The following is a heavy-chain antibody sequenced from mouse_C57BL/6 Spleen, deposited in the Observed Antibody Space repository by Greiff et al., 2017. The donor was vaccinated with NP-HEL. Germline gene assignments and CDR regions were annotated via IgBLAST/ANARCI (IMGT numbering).Heavy chain of an antibody. CDR1: GYTFTDYY. J-gene: IGHJ2*01. V-gene: IGHV1-76*01. Sequence: VQLQQSGAELVRPGASVKLSCKASGYTFTDYYINWVKQRPGQGLEWIARIYPGSGNTYYNEKFKGKATLTAEKSSSTAYMQLSSLTSEDSAVYFCARGAPADYWGQGTTLTVSS. CDR2: IYPGSGNT. CDR3: ARGAPADY.